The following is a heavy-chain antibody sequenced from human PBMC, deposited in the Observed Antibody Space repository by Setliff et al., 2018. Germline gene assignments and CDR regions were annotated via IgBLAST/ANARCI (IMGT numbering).Heavy chain of an antibody. CDR2: IIPLLETA. CDR1: GDTFSTYA. J-gene: IGHJ5*02. D-gene: IGHD2-21*02. Sequence: VKVSCKASGDTFSTYALSWVRQAPGQGLEWMGGIIPLLETAKYAQKFQGRVTITADDSTSTIYMDVSSLRAKDTATYYCAGTDAYCAGDCSISWGQGTLVTVSS. CDR3: AGTDAYCAGDCSIS. V-gene: IGHV1-69*13.